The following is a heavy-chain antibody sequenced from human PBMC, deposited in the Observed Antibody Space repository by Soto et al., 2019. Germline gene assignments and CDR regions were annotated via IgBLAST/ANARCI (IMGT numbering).Heavy chain of an antibody. Sequence: EVQLVESGGGLVKPGGSLRLSCAASGLTFSSYSMNWVRQAPGKGLEWVSSISSSSSYIYYADSVKGRFTISRDNAKNALYLQMKSLRAEDTAVYYCARGHSSSWYDWFDPWGQGTLVTVSS. J-gene: IGHJ5*02. CDR2: ISSSSSYI. D-gene: IGHD6-13*01. V-gene: IGHV3-21*01. CDR1: GLTFSSYS. CDR3: ARGHSSSWYDWFDP.